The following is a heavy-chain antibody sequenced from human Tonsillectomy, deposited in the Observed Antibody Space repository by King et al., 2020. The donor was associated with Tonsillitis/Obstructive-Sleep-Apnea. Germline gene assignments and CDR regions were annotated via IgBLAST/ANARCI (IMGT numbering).Heavy chain of an antibody. CDR1: GFTFSSYD. D-gene: IGHD3-10*01. CDR3: TRGRPALVRGAPYYYYYMDV. J-gene: IGHJ6*03. CDR2: INTTDDT. Sequence: VQLVESGGGLVQPGGSLRLSCAASGFTFSSYDMNWVRQATGKGLEWVSTINTTDDTFYPGSVKGRFTISREDAKNSLYLQMNSLRAGDTAVYYCTRGRPALVRGAPYYYYYMDVWGKGTTVTVSS. V-gene: IGHV3-13*04.